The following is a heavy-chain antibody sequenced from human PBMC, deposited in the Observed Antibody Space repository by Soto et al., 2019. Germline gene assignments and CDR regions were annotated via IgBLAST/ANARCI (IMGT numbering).Heavy chain of an antibody. J-gene: IGHJ4*02. CDR2: IIPIFGTA. CDR3: ARYKSHYDFWSGYYPLYYFDY. D-gene: IGHD3-3*01. V-gene: IGHV1-69*13. CDR1: GGTFSSYA. Sequence: GASVKVSCKASGGTFSSYAISWVRQAPGQGLEWVGGIIPIFGTANYAQKFQGRVTITADESTSTAYMELSSLRSEDTAVYYCARYKSHYDFWSGYYPLYYFDYWGQGTLVTVSS.